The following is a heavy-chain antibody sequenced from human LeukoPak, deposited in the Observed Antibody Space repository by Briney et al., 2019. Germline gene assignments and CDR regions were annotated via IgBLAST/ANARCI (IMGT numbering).Heavy chain of an antibody. CDR2: IYTSGST. V-gene: IGHV4-4*07. CDR1: SGSISSYY. CDR3: ARSRGYSSSWYPNDAFDI. J-gene: IGHJ3*02. Sequence: PSETLSLTCTVSSGSISSYYWSWIRQPAGKGLEWIGRIYTSGSTNYNPSLKSRVTISIDMSRNQFSLKLSSVTAADTAVYYCARSRGYSSSWYPNDAFDIWGQGTMVTVSS. D-gene: IGHD6-13*01.